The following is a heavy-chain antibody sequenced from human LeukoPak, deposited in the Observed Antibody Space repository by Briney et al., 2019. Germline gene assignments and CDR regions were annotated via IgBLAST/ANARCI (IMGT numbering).Heavy chain of an antibody. Sequence: GGSLRLSCAASGFTFSSYEMTWVRQAPGKGLEWVSYISSSGSTIYYADSVKGRFTISRDNSKNTLYLQMNSLRAEDTAVYYCAREGGYSGSYRDCYFDYWGQGTLVTVSS. CDR2: ISSSGSTI. D-gene: IGHD1-26*01. J-gene: IGHJ4*02. CDR1: GFTFSSYE. V-gene: IGHV3-48*03. CDR3: AREGGYSGSYRDCYFDY.